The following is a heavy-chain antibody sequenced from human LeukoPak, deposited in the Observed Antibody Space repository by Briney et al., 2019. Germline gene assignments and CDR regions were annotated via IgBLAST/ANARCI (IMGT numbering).Heavy chain of an antibody. CDR3: ARGFRGASFDY. J-gene: IGHJ4*02. V-gene: IGHV4-39*07. D-gene: IGHD1-26*01. CDR1: GGSISSGSYY. Sequence: XLSXXCTVSGGSISSGSYYWGWVRQPPGKGLEWIGSICLTESPHYNPSLKSRVTISEDTSKKQCSLKGSSVTAADTGGDWXARGFRGASFDYWGQGTLVTVSS. CDR2: ICLTESP.